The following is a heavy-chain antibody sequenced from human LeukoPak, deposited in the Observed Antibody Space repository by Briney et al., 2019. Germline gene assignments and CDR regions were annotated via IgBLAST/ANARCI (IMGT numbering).Heavy chain of an antibody. V-gene: IGHV3-30*03. CDR2: ISYDGTNK. D-gene: IGHD6-6*01. J-gene: IGHJ4*02. CDR3: ATCSRPLRVCTGDVDY. Sequence: GGSLRLSCAASGFTFSSSGMHWVRQAPGKGLEWVALISYDGTNKYYADSVKGRFTISRDNSKNTLYLQMNSLKPEDTAVYYCATCSRPLRVCTGDVDYWGQGTLVTVSS. CDR1: GFTFSSSG.